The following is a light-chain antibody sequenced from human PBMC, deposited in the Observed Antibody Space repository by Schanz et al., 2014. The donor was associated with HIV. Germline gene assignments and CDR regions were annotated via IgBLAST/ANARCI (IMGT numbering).Light chain of an antibody. J-gene: IGKJ2*01. Sequence: EIGMTQSPAILSVSPGGXXXXXXXXXQSVSNNFAWYQQKPGQAPRLLIPITSTRATGIPDRFSGSGSGTEFTLTISSLQSEDFAVYYCHQYHNWPYTFGQGTKVEIK. V-gene: IGKV3-15*01. CDR3: HQYHNWPYT. CDR2: ITS. CDR1: QSVSNN.